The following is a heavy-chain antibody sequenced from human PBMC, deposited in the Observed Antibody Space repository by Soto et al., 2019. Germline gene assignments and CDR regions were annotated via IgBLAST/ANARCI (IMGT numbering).Heavy chain of an antibody. CDR2: INSDGSST. CDR1: GFTFNSYW. V-gene: IGHV3-74*01. CDR3: ASSLLTPFDY. J-gene: IGHJ4*02. Sequence: GGSLRLSCAASGFTFNSYWIHCVRQAPGKGLVWVSRINSDGSSTSYADSVKGRFTISRDNAKNTLYLQMNSLSAEDTAVYYCASSLLTPFDYWGQGTLVTVS. D-gene: IGHD7-27*01.